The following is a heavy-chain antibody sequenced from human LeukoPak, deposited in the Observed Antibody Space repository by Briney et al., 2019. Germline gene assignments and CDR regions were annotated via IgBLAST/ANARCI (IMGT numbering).Heavy chain of an antibody. Sequence: PSETLSLTCTVSGGSISSSSYYWGWIRQPPGKGLEWIGYIYYSGSTNYTPSLKSRVTMSVDTSKNQFSLKLSSVTAADTAVYYCARGRYCSDGSCYLDYWGQGTLVTVSS. V-gene: IGHV4-61*05. D-gene: IGHD2-15*01. CDR3: ARGRYCSDGSCYLDY. J-gene: IGHJ4*02. CDR1: GGSISSSSYY. CDR2: IYYSGST.